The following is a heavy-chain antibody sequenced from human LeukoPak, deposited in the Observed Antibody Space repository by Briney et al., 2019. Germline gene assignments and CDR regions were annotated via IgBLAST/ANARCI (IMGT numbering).Heavy chain of an antibody. V-gene: IGHV5-51*03. D-gene: IGHD3-3*01. CDR3: ASTITIFGVVLKHAFDI. CDR1: GYSFTSYW. J-gene: IGHJ3*02. Sequence: GESLKISCKGSGYSFTSYWIGWVRQMPGKGLEWMGIIYPGDSDTRYSPSFQGQVTISADKSISTAYLQWSSLKASDTAMYYCASTITIFGVVLKHAFDIWGQGTMVTVSS. CDR2: IYPGDSDT.